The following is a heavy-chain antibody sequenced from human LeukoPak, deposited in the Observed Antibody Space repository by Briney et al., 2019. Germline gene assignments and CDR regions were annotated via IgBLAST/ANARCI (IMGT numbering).Heavy chain of an antibody. J-gene: IGHJ4*02. CDR3: ARESGYYDSSGYTDY. Sequence: SETLSLTCAVYGGSFRGYYWSWIRQPPGKGLEWIGEINHSGSTNYNPSLKSRVTISVDTSKNQFSLKLSSVTAADTAVYYCARESGYYDSSGYTDYWGQGTLVTVSS. CDR2: INHSGST. V-gene: IGHV4-34*01. CDR1: GGSFRGYY. D-gene: IGHD3-22*01.